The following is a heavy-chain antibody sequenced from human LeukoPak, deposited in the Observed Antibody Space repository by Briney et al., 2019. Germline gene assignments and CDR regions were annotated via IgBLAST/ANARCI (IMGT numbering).Heavy chain of an antibody. CDR1: GGSISSSNYY. Sequence: SETLSLTCTVSGGSISSSNYYWGCIRQPPGKRLEWIGNIYYSGSTYYNPSLKSRVIISIDTSKNQFSLRLTSVTAADTAVYYCVRYDYVWGTYAFDIWGQGTMVTVSS. D-gene: IGHD3-16*01. V-gene: IGHV4-39*07. CDR3: VRYDYVWGTYAFDI. CDR2: IYYSGST. J-gene: IGHJ3*02.